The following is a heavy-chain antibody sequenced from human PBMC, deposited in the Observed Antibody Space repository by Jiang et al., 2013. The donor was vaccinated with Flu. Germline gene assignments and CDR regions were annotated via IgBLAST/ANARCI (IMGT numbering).Heavy chain of an antibody. J-gene: IGHJ4*02. D-gene: IGHD1-26*01. Sequence: VQLVESGGGLVKPGGSLRLSCAASGFTFSSYSMNWVRQAPGKGLEWVSSISSSSSYIYYADSVKGRFTISRDNAKNSLYLQMNSLRAEDTAVYYCARDLEIVGATGYWGQGTLVTVSS. CDR3: ARDLEIVGATGY. CDR1: GFTFSSYS. CDR2: ISSSSSYI. V-gene: IGHV3-21*01.